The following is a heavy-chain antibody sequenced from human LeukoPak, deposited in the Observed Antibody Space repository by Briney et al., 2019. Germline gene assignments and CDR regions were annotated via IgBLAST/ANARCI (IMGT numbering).Heavy chain of an antibody. J-gene: IGHJ4*02. CDR3: ARDTYYYDSSGYLFDY. V-gene: IGHV3-30*04. CDR2: ISYDGSNK. D-gene: IGHD3-22*01. Sequence: GGSLRLSCAASGFTFSSYAMHWVRQAPGKGLEWVAVISYDGSNKYYADSVEGRFTISRDNSKNTLYLQTNSLRAEDTAVYYCARDTYYYDSSGYLFDYWGQGTLVTVSS. CDR1: GFTFSSYA.